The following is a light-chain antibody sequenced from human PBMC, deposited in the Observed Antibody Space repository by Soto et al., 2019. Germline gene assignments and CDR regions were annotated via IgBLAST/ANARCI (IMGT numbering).Light chain of an antibody. CDR3: QQYHSDPIT. CDR1: RSVLSTSNNQNY. J-gene: IGKJ5*01. V-gene: IGKV4-1*01. Sequence: DFVMTQSPDSLAVSLGDRATITCKSSRSVLSTSNNQNYLAWFQQKPGQPPKLLIYWASTRESGVPDRFSGSGSATDFTLTISSLQAEDVAVYYCQQYHSDPITFGQGTRLEI. CDR2: WAS.